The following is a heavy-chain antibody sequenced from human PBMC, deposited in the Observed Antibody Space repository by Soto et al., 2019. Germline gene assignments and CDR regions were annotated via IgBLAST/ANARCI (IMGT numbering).Heavy chain of an antibody. Sequence: QVQLQESGPGLVKPSQTLSLTCTVSGGSISSGGYYWSWIRQHPGKGLEWIGYIYYSGSTYYNPSLKSRVTISVTTSKNQFSLKLSSVTAADTAVYYCARDSVVVPAATWYYYYYGMDVWGQGTTVTVSS. CDR3: ARDSVVVPAATWYYYYYGMDV. J-gene: IGHJ6*02. V-gene: IGHV4-31*03. D-gene: IGHD2-2*01. CDR1: GGSISSGGYY. CDR2: IYYSGST.